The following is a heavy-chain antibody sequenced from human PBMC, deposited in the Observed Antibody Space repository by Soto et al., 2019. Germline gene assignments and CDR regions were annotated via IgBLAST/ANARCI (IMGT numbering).Heavy chain of an antibody. V-gene: IGHV1-18*01. Sequence: ASVKVSCKASGYTFTSYGISWVRQAPGQGLEWMGWISAYNGNTNYAQKLQGRVTMTTDTSTSTAYMELRSLRSDDTAVYYCARDWVYAIFGVVISYYYYYGMDVWGQGTTVTVSS. D-gene: IGHD3-3*01. CDR3: ARDWVYAIFGVVISYYYYYGMDV. J-gene: IGHJ6*02. CDR1: GYTFTSYG. CDR2: ISAYNGNT.